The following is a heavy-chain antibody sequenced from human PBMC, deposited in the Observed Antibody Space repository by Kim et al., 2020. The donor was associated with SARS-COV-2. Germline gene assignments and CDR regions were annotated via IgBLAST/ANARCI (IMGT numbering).Heavy chain of an antibody. V-gene: IGHV1-24*01. CDR3: ATGPAMVVAATYVDYYYYYGMDV. D-gene: IGHD2-15*01. Sequence: ASVKVSCKVSGYTLTELSMHWVRQAPGKGLEWMGGFDPEDGETIYAQKFQGRVTMTEDTSTDTAYMELSSLRSEDTAVYYCATGPAMVVAATYVDYYYYYGMDVWGQGTTVTVSS. CDR1: GYTLTELS. J-gene: IGHJ6*02. CDR2: FDPEDGET.